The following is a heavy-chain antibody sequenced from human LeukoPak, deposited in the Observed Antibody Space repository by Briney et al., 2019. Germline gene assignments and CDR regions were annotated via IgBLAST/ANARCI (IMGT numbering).Heavy chain of an antibody. CDR1: GFTFSSYA. J-gene: IGHJ4*02. Sequence: GGSPRLSCAASGFTFSSYAMSWVRQAPGKGLEWVSAISGSGGSTYYADSVKGRFTISRDNSKNTLYLQMNSLRVEDTAVYYCAKRGYSSGYSYYFDYWGQGTLVTVSS. V-gene: IGHV3-23*01. CDR2: ISGSGGST. D-gene: IGHD3-22*01. CDR3: AKRGYSSGYSYYFDY.